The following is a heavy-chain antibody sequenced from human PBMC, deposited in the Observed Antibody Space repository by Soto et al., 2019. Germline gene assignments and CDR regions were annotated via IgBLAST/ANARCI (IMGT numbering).Heavy chain of an antibody. D-gene: IGHD3-3*01. CDR3: ARSERFLEWLYLGY. J-gene: IGHJ4*02. CDR2: ISAYNGNT. Sequence: ASGKVSCKASGYTFTIYGISWVRQAPGQGLKWMGWISAYNGNTNYAQKPQGRVTMTTDTSTSTAYMELRSLRSDDTAVYYCARSERFLEWLYLGYWGQGTLVTVSS. CDR1: GYTFTIYG. V-gene: IGHV1-18*01.